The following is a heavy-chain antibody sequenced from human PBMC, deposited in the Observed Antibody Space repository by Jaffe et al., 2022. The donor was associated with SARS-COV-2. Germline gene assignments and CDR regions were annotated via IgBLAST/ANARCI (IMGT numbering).Heavy chain of an antibody. CDR3: ARDRSSWYDTFDI. J-gene: IGHJ3*02. Sequence: EVQLVESGGGLVRPGRSLRLSCAASGFNFDDYAMHWVRQGPGEGLEWVSAISWNGGKTEYADSVKGRFTISRDNAKKSLYLQMNSLRPEDTALYYCARDRSSWYDTFDIWGQGTLVTVS. V-gene: IGHV3-9*01. D-gene: IGHD6-13*01. CDR1: GFNFDDYA. CDR2: ISWNGGKT.